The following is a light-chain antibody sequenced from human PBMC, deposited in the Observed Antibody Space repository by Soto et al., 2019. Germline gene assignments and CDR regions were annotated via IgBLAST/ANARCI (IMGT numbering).Light chain of an antibody. CDR2: DAS. J-gene: IGKJ2*01. Sequence: IRVKKSASTVSANERDRVTITCRASQSISTWMAWYQQKPGKAPKLLVYDASTLQSGVASRFSGGGSGTEFTLIISGLQPDDSATYFCQQANSFPIPFG. V-gene: IGKV1-12*01. CDR1: QSISTW. CDR3: QQANSFPIP.